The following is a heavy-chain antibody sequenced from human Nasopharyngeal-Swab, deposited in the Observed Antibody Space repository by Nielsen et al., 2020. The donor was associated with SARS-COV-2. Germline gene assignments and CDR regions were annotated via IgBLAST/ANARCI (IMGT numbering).Heavy chain of an antibody. Sequence: GGSLRLSCAASGFTFSDYYMSWIRQAPGKGLEWVSYISSSSSYTHYADSVKGRFTISRDNAKNSLYLQMNSLRAEDTAVYYCARDSGSGSYRGAFDIWGQGTMVTVSS. V-gene: IGHV3-11*06. J-gene: IGHJ3*02. D-gene: IGHD3-10*01. CDR3: ARDSGSGSYRGAFDI. CDR1: GFTFSDYY. CDR2: ISSSSSYT.